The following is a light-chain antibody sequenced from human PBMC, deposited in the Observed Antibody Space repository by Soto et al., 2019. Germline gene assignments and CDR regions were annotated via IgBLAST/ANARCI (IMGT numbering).Light chain of an antibody. CDR3: QQYKDWRYT. CDR2: GAS. J-gene: IGKJ2*01. Sequence: EIVMTQSPATLSVSPGERATLSCRASQSISSSLAWYQLNPGQAPRLLIYGASTRATGIPARVSGRWSGTEFTLTLSSLQNEDCAVCYCQQYKDWRYTFGQGTKLEIK. CDR1: QSISSS. V-gene: IGKV3-15*01.